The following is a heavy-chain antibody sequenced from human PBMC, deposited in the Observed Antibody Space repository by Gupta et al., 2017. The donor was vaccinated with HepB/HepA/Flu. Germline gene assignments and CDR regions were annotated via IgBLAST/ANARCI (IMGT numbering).Heavy chain of an antibody. Sequence: QVQLVESGGGVVQPGRSLRLSCASSGFTFSSYGMHWVRQAPGKGLEWVAVIWDDGSNKYYADSVKGRFTISRDNSKNTLYLQMNSLRAEDTAVYYCAREGPGRIAVAGQEEVRRYFDYGGQGTMVTVSS. CDR1: GFTFSSYG. CDR2: IWDDGSNK. CDR3: AREGPGRIAVAGQEEVRRYFDY. V-gene: IGHV3-33*01. D-gene: IGHD6-19*01. J-gene: IGHJ4*02.